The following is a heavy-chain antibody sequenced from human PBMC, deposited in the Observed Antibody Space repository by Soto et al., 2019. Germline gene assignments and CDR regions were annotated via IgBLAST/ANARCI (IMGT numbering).Heavy chain of an antibody. D-gene: IGHD6-6*01. Sequence: GGSLRLSCAASGFTFSSYGMHWVRQAPGKGLEWVAVIWYDGSNKYYADSVKGRFTISRDNSKNTLYLQMNSLRAEDTAVYYCARGPKSIAALRYYYYGMDVWGQGTTVTVSS. J-gene: IGHJ6*02. CDR3: ARGPKSIAALRYYYYGMDV. CDR2: IWYDGSNK. V-gene: IGHV3-33*01. CDR1: GFTFSSYG.